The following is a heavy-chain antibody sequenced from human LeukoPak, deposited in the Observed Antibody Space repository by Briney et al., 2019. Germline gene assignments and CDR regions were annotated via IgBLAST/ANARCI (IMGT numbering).Heavy chain of an antibody. CDR1: GGSISSYY. D-gene: IGHD3-3*01. CDR3: ARASYYDFWSGYYYYGMGV. Sequence: SETLSLTCTVSGGSISSYYWSWIRQPPGKGLEWIGYIYYSGSTNYNPSLKSRVTISVDTSKNQFSLKLSSVTAADTAVYYCARASYYDFWSGYYYYGMGVWGQGTTVTVSS. CDR2: IYYSGST. J-gene: IGHJ6*02. V-gene: IGHV4-59*01.